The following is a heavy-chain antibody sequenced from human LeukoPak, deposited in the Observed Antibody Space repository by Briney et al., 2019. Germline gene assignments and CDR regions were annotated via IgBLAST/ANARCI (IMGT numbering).Heavy chain of an antibody. Sequence: GGSLRLSCAASAFTFSRYGMHWVRQAPGKGLEWVALIRSDGNNKYYADSVKGRFTISRDNSKNTLSLQMNSLRTEGTAVYYCAKDRYGSGSDTPWGQGTLVTVSS. CDR3: AKDRYGSGSDTP. CDR1: AFTFSRYG. V-gene: IGHV3-30*02. J-gene: IGHJ5*02. D-gene: IGHD3-10*01. CDR2: IRSDGNNK.